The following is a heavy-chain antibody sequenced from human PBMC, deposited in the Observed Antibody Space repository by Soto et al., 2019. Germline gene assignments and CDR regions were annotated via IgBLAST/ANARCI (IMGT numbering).Heavy chain of an antibody. V-gene: IGHV4-30-2*01. D-gene: IGHD3-10*01. J-gene: IGHJ3*02. CDR2: IYQSGST. Sequence: SETLSVTCAVSCGSIIRGGYSWSWIRQPPGKGLEWIGYIYQSGSTYYNPSLKSRVTISVDRAENQFSLKLTSVTAADTAVYYCARSELLWFGELPRVGPFDIWGQGTMVT. CDR1: CGSIIRGGYS. CDR3: ARSELLWFGELPRVGPFDI.